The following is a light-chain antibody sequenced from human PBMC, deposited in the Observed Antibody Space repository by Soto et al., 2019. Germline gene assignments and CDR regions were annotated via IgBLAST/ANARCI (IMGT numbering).Light chain of an antibody. CDR3: QKYNSYPWT. CDR2: KAS. Sequence: DIQMTHSPSTLSASVVDRVTITFRASQSISSWLAWYQQKPGKAPKLLIYKASTLESGVPSNFSGSGSGTEFTLTISSLQPEDFATYYCQKYNSYPWTFGQGTKVDIK. CDR1: QSISSW. J-gene: IGKJ1*01. V-gene: IGKV1-5*03.